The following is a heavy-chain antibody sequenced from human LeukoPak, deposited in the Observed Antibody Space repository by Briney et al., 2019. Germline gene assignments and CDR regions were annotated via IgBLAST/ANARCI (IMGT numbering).Heavy chain of an antibody. CDR1: GGSISSSSSY. Sequence: MPSETLSLTCTVSGGSISSSSSYRGWIRQPPGKGLEWIGSIYYSGSTYYNPSLKSRVTISVDTSKNQFSLKLSSVTAADTAVYYCARVDWTTDYWGQGTLVTVSS. J-gene: IGHJ4*02. V-gene: IGHV4-39*07. D-gene: IGHD3-9*01. CDR3: ARVDWTTDY. CDR2: IYYSGST.